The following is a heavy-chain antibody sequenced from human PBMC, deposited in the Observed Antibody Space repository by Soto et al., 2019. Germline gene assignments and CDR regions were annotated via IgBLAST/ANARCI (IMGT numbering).Heavy chain of an antibody. CDR1: GYSFTSYW. CDR2: IYPGDSDT. D-gene: IGHD3-3*02. J-gene: IGHJ6*02. Sequence: PGASLKISCEGSGYSFTSYWIGWVRPMPGKGLERMGIIYPGDSDTRYSPFFQGQVNISADKSISAAYLQWSSLKASDTAMYYCARRGNSHCVRYGMDVWGRGTRVTVSS. CDR3: ARRGNSHCVRYGMDV. V-gene: IGHV5-51*01.